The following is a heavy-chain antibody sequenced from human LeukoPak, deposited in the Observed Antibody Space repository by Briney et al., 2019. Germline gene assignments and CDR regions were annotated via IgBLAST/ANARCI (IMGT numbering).Heavy chain of an antibody. CDR2: ITSSSSYI. D-gene: IGHD1-7*01. Sequence: GGSLRLSCAASGFTFSSYNMNWVRQAPGKGLEWVSSITSSSSYIYYADSVKGRFTISRDNAKNSLYLQMNSPRAEDTAVYYCARSSRELGGYAPWELMPPFDYWGQGTLVTVSS. CDR3: ARSSRELGGYAPWELMPPFDY. J-gene: IGHJ4*02. V-gene: IGHV3-21*01. CDR1: GFTFSSYN.